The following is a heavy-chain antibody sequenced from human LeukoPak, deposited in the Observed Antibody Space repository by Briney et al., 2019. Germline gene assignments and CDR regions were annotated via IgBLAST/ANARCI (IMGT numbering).Heavy chain of an antibody. Sequence: SETLSLTCAVYGVSFSGYYWSWLRQPPGKGLEWIGEINHSGSTNYNPSLKSRLTISVDTSKNQFSLKLSSVTAADTAVYYCARGSKGWPYDSSGTNWFDPWGQGTLVTVSS. D-gene: IGHD3-22*01. CDR3: ARGSKGWPYDSSGTNWFDP. CDR1: GVSFSGYY. CDR2: INHSGST. V-gene: IGHV4-34*01. J-gene: IGHJ5*02.